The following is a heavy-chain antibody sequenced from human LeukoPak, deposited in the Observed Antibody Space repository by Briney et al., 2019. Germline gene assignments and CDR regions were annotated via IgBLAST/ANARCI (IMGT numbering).Heavy chain of an antibody. CDR2: ISSSSSYI. CDR1: GFTFSSYS. D-gene: IGHD3-9*01. J-gene: IGHJ3*02. V-gene: IGHV3-21*01. CDR3: ARDIIRYFDWLLAPDAFDI. Sequence: GGSLRLSCAASGFTFSSYSMNWVRQAPGKGLEWVSSISSSSSYIYYADSVKGRFTISRDNAKNSLYLQMNSLRAEDTAVYYCARDIIRYFDWLLAPDAFDIWGQGTMVTVSS.